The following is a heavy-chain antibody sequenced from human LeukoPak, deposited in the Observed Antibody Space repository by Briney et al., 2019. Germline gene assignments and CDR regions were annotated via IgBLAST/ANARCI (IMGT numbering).Heavy chain of an antibody. V-gene: IGHV1-18*01. CDR1: GYTFTSYG. J-gene: IGHJ4*02. D-gene: IGHD3-3*01. CDR3: ARSALYDFWSGNDY. CDR2: ISAYNGNT. Sequence: GASVKVSCKASGYTFTSYGISWVRQAPGQGLEWMGWISAYNGNTNYAQKLQGRVTMTTDTSTSTAYMELRSLRSDDTAVYYCARSALYDFWSGNDYWGQGTLVTVSS.